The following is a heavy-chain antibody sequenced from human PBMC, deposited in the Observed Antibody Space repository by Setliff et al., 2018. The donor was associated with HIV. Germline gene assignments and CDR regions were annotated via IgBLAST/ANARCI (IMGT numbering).Heavy chain of an antibody. J-gene: IGHJ5*02. CDR2: IYTSGST. V-gene: IGHV4-4*09. D-gene: IGHD2-15*01. CDR1: DGSISSYY. Sequence: PSETLSLTCTVSDGSISSYYWSWIRQPPGKGLEWIGYIYTSGSTNYNPSLKSRVTISLDTSKNQFSLKLSSVTAADTAVYYCARAPLSGGSFGWFDPWGQGTLVTVSS. CDR3: ARAPLSGGSFGWFDP.